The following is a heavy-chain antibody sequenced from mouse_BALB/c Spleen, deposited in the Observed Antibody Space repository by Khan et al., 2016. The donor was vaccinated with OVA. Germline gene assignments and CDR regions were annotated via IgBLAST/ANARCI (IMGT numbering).Heavy chain of an antibody. CDR2: ISYNGST. V-gene: IGHV3-2*02. CDR1: GYSITSDYA. D-gene: IGHD1-1*01. CDR3: ASGGLLVRDRDDLDY. J-gene: IGHJ2*01. Sequence: EVKLLESGPGLLKPSQSLSLTCTVSGYSITSDYAWNWIRQFPGNQLEWMAFISYNGSTSYNPSFRSRITITRDTSKNQFFLQLNSVTTEDTAIYYCASGGLLVRDRDDLDYWGQGTTLTVSS.